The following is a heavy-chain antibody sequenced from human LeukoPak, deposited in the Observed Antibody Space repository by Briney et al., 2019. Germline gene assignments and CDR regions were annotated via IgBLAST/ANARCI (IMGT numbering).Heavy chain of an antibody. CDR2: ISGSGGST. Sequence: GGSLRLSCAASGFTFNNYAAIWVRQAPGKGLEWVSAISGSGGSTYYADSVKGRFTISRGNSKNTLFLQMNSLRAEDTAVYYCAKDHSVTPYYFDYWGQGTLVTVSS. V-gene: IGHV3-23*01. CDR3: AKDHSVTPYYFDY. CDR1: GFTFNNYA. D-gene: IGHD4-17*01. J-gene: IGHJ4*02.